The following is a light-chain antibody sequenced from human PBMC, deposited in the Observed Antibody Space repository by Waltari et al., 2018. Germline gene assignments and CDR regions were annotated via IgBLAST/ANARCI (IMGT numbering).Light chain of an antibody. V-gene: IGKV1-5*03. CDR3: QQYNFYSLT. CDR2: KAF. CDR1: ESTRRD. Sequence: TCRASESTRRDLARYQKKPRGAPDRLIYKAFTLENGGPSRLIGSVSCTEFTLTISSLQPDDFATYYCQQYNFYSLTFGQGTKVDI. J-gene: IGKJ1*01.